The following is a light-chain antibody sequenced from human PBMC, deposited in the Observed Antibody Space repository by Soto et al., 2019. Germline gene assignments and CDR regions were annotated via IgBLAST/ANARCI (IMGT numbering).Light chain of an antibody. CDR2: GAS. CDR3: QQRSNWPSIT. CDR1: QSVDSNY. V-gene: IGKV3D-20*02. Sequence: EIVLTQSPGTLSLSPGERATLPCRATQSVDSNYLAWYQHKRCQAPRLLIYGASRRATGIPDRFSGSGSGTDFTLTISSLEPEDFAVYFGQQRSNWPSITFDQGTRVEIK. J-gene: IGKJ5*01.